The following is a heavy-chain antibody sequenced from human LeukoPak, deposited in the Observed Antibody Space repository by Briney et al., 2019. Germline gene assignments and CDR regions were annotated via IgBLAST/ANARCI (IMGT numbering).Heavy chain of an antibody. CDR3: ASPGDGLDY. J-gene: IGHJ4*02. CDR2: ISYDGSNK. D-gene: IGHD5-24*01. CDR1: GFTFSSYT. Sequence: GGSLGLSCAASGFTFSSYTMHWVRQAPGKGLEWVAVISYDGSNKYYADSVKGRFTISRDNSKNTLYLQMNSLRAEDTAVYYCASPGDGLDYWGQGTLVTVSS. V-gene: IGHV3-30-3*01.